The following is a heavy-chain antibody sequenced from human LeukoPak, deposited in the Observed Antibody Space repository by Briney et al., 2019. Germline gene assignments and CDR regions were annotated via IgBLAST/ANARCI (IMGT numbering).Heavy chain of an antibody. D-gene: IGHD4/OR15-4a*01. J-gene: IGHJ5*02. CDR2: ILANGVTT. V-gene: IGHV3-23*01. CDR3: VKDLNYGDGRWEFDP. CDR1: GFSLTNIA. Sequence: PGGSLRLSCAASGFSLTNIAMAWVRQSPGKRLEWVSGILANGVTTYYADSVKGRFTISRDISKSTLYLQMNSLTVDDTATYFCVKDLNYGDGRWEFDPWGQGNLVTVA.